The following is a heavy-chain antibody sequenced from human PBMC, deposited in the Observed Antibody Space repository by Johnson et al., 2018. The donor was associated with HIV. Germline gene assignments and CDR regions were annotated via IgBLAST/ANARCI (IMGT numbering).Heavy chain of an antibody. CDR3: ARNRITMVQMTSHDVFDI. V-gene: IGHV3-30*04. Sequence: QVQLVESGGGVVQPGRSLRLSCAASGFTFSSYAMHWVRQAPGKGLEWVAVISYDGSNRNYADSVKGRFTISRDNSKKTLYLQMNSLRAEDTAVYFCARNRITMVQMTSHDVFDIWGQGTMVTVSS. CDR2: ISYDGSNR. CDR1: GFTFSSYA. D-gene: IGHD3-10*01. J-gene: IGHJ3*02.